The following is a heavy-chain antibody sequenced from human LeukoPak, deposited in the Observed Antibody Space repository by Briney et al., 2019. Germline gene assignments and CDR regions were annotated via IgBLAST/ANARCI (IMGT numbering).Heavy chain of an antibody. CDR3: AREGAYSYGWSYYYYYGMDV. Sequence: GGSLRLSCAASGFTFSSYWMSWVRQAPGKGLEWVANIKQDGSEKYYVDSVKGRFTISRDNAKNSLYLQMNSLRAEDTAVYYCAREGAYSYGWSYYYYYGMDVWGQGTTVTVSS. V-gene: IGHV3-7*01. CDR2: IKQDGSEK. D-gene: IGHD5-18*01. J-gene: IGHJ6*02. CDR1: GFTFSSYW.